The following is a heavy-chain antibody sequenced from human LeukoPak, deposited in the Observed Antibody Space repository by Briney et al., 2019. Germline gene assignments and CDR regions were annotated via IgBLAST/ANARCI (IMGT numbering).Heavy chain of an antibody. CDR2: INPSGGST. J-gene: IGHJ3*02. CDR1: GYTFTSYY. Sequence: GASVKVSCKASGYTFTSYYMHWVRQAPGQGLEWMGIINPSGGSTSYAQKFQGRVTMTRDMSTSTVYMELSSLRSEDPAVYYCAIARKPLTSRPHDAFDIWGQGTMVTVSS. V-gene: IGHV1-46*01. CDR3: AIARKPLTSRPHDAFDI. D-gene: IGHD2/OR15-2a*01.